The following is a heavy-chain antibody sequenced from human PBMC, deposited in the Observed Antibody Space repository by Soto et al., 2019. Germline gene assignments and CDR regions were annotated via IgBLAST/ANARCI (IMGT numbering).Heavy chain of an antibody. CDR3: AKGSIVVVEAPIDF. CDR2: INWNSGGI. D-gene: IGHD2-2*01. J-gene: IGHJ4*02. CDR1: GLSFDDYA. V-gene: IGHV3-9*01. Sequence: VQLVESGGGLVQPGGSLRLSCAASGLSFDDYAMHWVRQAPGKGLEWVSGINWNSGGIAYADSVKGRFTISRDNAKNSLYLRMNSLRPEDTALYYCAKGSIVVVEAPIDFWGQGTLVIVSS.